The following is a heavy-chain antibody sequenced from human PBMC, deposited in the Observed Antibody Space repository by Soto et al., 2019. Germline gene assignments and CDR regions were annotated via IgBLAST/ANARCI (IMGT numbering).Heavy chain of an antibody. CDR1: GDSVSSNSAA. CDR2: TYYRSRWYN. CDR3: AGTTSHQWYYMDV. V-gene: IGHV6-1*01. D-gene: IGHD1-7*01. J-gene: IGHJ6*03. Sequence: QVQLQESGPGLVKPSQTLSLTCAISGDSVSSNSAAWNWIRLSPSRGLVWLARTYYRSRWYNDYAVSVRSRITVNPDTSNNQFSLQLTSVTPEDTAVYYCAGTTSHQWYYMDVWGKGTTVTVSS.